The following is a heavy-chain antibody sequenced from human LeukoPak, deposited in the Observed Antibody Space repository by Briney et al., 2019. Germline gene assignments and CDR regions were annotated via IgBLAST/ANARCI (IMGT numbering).Heavy chain of an antibody. V-gene: IGHV3-53*01. J-gene: IGHJ5*02. D-gene: IGHD3-9*01. CDR3: ARAKNYDILTGYYTSGSFDP. CDR2: IYSGGST. CDR1: GFTVSSNY. Sequence: GGSLRLSCAASGFTVSSNYMSWVRQAPGKGLEWGSVIYSGGSTYYADSVKGRFTISRDNSKNTLYLQMNSLRAEDTAVYYCARAKNYDILTGYYTSGSFDPWGQGTLVTVSS.